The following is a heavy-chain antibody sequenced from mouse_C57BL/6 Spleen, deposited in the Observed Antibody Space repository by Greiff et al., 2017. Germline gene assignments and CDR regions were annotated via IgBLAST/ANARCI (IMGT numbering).Heavy chain of an antibody. V-gene: IGHV1-5*01. CDR2: IYPGNSDT. Sequence: VQLQQSGTVLARPGASVKMSCKTSGYTFTSYWMHWVKQRPGQGLEWIGAIYPGNSDTSYNQKFKGKANLTAVTSASTAYMELSSLTNEYSAVYDCTRDDYDGYAMDYWGQVTSVTVSS. CDR1: GYTFTSYW. J-gene: IGHJ4*01. D-gene: IGHD2-4*01. CDR3: TRDDYDGYAMDY.